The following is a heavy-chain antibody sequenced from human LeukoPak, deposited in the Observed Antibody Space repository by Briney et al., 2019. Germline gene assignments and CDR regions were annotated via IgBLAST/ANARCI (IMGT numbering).Heavy chain of an antibody. CDR1: DGSISNYY. Sequence: SETLSLTCTVSDGSISNYYWTWIRQPAGKRLEWIGRIYVSGSTNYNPSLKSRVTISVDTSKDQFSLKLNSVTAADTAVYYCARGSSWYDYWGQGTLVTVSS. J-gene: IGHJ4*02. D-gene: IGHD6-13*01. CDR2: IYVSGST. V-gene: IGHV4-4*07. CDR3: ARGSSWYDY.